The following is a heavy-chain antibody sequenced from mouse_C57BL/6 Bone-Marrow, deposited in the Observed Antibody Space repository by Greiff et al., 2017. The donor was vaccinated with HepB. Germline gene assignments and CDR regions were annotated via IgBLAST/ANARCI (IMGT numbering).Heavy chain of an antibody. V-gene: IGHV5-12*01. CDR3: ARHFYYYGSSYTWFAY. CDR2: ISNGGGST. D-gene: IGHD1-1*01. J-gene: IGHJ3*01. Sequence: EVQLVESGGGLVQPGGSLKLSCAASGFTFSDYYMYWVRQTPEKRLEWVAYISNGGGSTYYPDTVKGRFTISRDNAKNTLYLQMSRLKSEDTAMYYCARHFYYYGSSYTWFAYWGQGTLVTVSA. CDR1: GFTFSDYY.